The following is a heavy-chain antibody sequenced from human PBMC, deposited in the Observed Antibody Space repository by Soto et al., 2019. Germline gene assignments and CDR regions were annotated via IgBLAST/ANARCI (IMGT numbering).Heavy chain of an antibody. Sequence: ASVKVSCKASGYTFTSYGISWVRQAPGQGLEWMGWISAYNGKTNYAQKIQGRVTMTTDTSTSTTYIELRSLRSDDTAVYYCAREGGIAVAGTLTRYYYYMDVWGKGTTVTVSS. CDR3: AREGGIAVAGTLTRYYYYMDV. CDR2: ISAYNGKT. D-gene: IGHD6-19*01. CDR1: GYTFTSYG. V-gene: IGHV1-18*01. J-gene: IGHJ6*03.